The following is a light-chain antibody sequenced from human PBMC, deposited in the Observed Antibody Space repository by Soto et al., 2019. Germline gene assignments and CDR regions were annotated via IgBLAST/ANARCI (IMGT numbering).Light chain of an antibody. Sequence: SYELTQPPSVSVAPGQTARITCGGNNIGSKSVHWYQQKPGQAPVLVVYDDSDRPSGIPERLSGSNSGDTATLTISRVEVGDEADYYCQVWDSSSDHVEFGGGTKVTVL. CDR1: NIGSKS. CDR2: DDS. J-gene: IGLJ2*01. V-gene: IGLV3-21*02. CDR3: QVWDSSSDHVE.